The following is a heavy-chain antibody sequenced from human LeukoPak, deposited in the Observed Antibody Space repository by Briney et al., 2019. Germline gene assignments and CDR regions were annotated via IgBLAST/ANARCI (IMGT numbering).Heavy chain of an antibody. CDR1: GFTFSSYA. CDR3: AKYGEAGLLYFHY. CDR2: ISDSGGST. D-gene: IGHD4-17*01. Sequence: PGGSLRLSCAASGFTFSSYAMTWVRQAPGKGLEWVSGISDSGGSTYYADSVKGRFTISRDNSKNTLYLQMNSLRAEGTAEYYCAKYGEAGLLYFHYWGQGTLVTVSS. V-gene: IGHV3-23*01. J-gene: IGHJ4*02.